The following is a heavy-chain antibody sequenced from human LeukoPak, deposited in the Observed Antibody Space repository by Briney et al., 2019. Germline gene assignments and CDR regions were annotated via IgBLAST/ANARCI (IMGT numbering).Heavy chain of an antibody. Sequence: ASVTVSCKASGYTLTSYGLSWVRQAPGQGLEWMGWISANNGNTNYAQKLQGRVTMTTDTSTSTAYMELRSLRSDDTAVYYCARVEVEYYDSSGHYLFDYWGQGTLVTVSS. D-gene: IGHD3-22*01. V-gene: IGHV1-18*01. J-gene: IGHJ4*02. CDR3: ARVEVEYYDSSGHYLFDY. CDR2: ISANNGNT. CDR1: GYTLTSYG.